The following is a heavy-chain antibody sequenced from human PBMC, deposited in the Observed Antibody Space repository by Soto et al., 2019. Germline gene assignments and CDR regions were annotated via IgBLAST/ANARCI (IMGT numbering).Heavy chain of an antibody. V-gene: IGHV4-39*01. CDR2: ISYNGNT. Sequence: QPRLQESGPGLVKPAETLSLTCAVSGASITSTSYFWGWVRQPSEKGLEWIGTISYNGNTFYKPALKSKVTLSLDASKNEFSLRLSSVTAADSAVYYCAALLGHCSSGTCVFRRFDPWGQGTLVTVSS. D-gene: IGHD2-15*01. CDR1: GASITSTSYF. CDR3: AALLGHCSSGTCVFRRFDP. J-gene: IGHJ5*02.